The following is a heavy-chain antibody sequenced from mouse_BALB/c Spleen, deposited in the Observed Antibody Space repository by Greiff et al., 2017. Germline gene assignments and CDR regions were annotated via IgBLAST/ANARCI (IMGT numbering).Heavy chain of an antibody. CDR1: GFNIKDTY. CDR3: ALANWDRCAY. D-gene: IGHD4-1*01. Sequence: VQLQQSGAELVKPGASVKLSCTASGFNIKDTYMPWVKQRPEQGLEWIGRIDPANGNTKYDPKFQGKATITADTSSNTAYLQLSSLTSEDTAVYYCALANWDRCAYWGQGTLVTVSA. V-gene: IGHV14-3*02. J-gene: IGHJ3*01. CDR2: IDPANGNT.